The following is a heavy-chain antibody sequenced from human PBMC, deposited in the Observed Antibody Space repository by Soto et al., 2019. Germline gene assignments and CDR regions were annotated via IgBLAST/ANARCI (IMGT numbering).Heavy chain of an antibody. CDR3: ARAYFDY. CDR2: ISYDGSNK. J-gene: IGHJ4*02. CDR1: GFTFSSYA. Sequence: LRLSCAASGFTFSSYAMHWVRQAPGKGLEWVAVISYDGSNKYYADSVKGRFTISRDNSKNTLYLQMDSLRAEDTAVYYCARAYFDYWGQGTLVTVSS. V-gene: IGHV3-30-3*01.